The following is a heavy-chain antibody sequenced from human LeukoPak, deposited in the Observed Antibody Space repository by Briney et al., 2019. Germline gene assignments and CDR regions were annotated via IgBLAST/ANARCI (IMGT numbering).Heavy chain of an antibody. CDR2: SIPLYGTA. J-gene: IGHJ4*02. Sequence: SSVKVSCEASGGTFSSYAISWVRQAPGQGLEWMGGSIPLYGTANYVQKLQGRVTITTDEFASTAYMELSSLRSDDTAVYYCARGTISGNYFDYWGQGTLVTVS. CDR3: ARGTISGNYFDY. D-gene: IGHD3-10*01. V-gene: IGHV1-69*05. CDR1: GGTFSSYA.